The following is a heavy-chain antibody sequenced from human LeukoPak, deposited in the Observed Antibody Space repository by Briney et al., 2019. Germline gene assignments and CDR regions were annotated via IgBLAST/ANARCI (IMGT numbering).Heavy chain of an antibody. CDR1: GYTLTELS. J-gene: IGHJ5*02. D-gene: IGHD1-1*01. CDR3: ATAQGRSVWNDVEGWFDP. Sequence: ASVKVSCKVSGYTLTELSMHWVRQAPGKGLEWMGGFDPEDGETIYAQKFQGRVTMTEDTSTDTAYMELSSLRFEDTAVYYCATAQGRSVWNDVEGWFDPWGQGTLVTVSS. V-gene: IGHV1-24*01. CDR2: FDPEDGET.